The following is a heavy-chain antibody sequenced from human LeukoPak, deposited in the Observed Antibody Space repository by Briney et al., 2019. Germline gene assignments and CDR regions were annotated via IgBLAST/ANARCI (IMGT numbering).Heavy chain of an antibody. CDR3: ATKLHGDYFDY. D-gene: IGHD4-17*01. CDR1: GYSFANYW. CDR2: IYPGDSDA. J-gene: IGHJ4*02. V-gene: IGHV5-51*01. Sequence: GESLKISCKGFGYSFANYWIGWVRQMPGKGLEWMGFIYPGDSDARYSPSFQGQVTLSADKSINTAYLQWSSLRASDTAMYYCATKLHGDYFDYWGQGSLVTVSS.